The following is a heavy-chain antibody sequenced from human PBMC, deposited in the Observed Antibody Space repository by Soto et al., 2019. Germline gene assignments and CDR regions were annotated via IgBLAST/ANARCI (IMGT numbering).Heavy chain of an antibody. Sequence: EVQLLESGGGLVQPGESLKLSCAASGFTFSIYAMSWVRQAPGKGLEWVSGINSDGSSTSYADSVKGRFTISRDNAKNTLYLQMNSLRAEDTAVYYCARAGLVPYYFDYWGQGTLVTVSS. D-gene: IGHD6-19*01. J-gene: IGHJ4*02. CDR3: ARAGLVPYYFDY. V-gene: IGHV3-74*02. CDR1: GFTFSIYA. CDR2: INSDGSST.